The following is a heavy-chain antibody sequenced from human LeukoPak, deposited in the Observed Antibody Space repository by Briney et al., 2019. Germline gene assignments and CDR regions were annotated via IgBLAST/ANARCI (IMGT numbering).Heavy chain of an antibody. CDR3: ARGLGIAAAGTYNWFDP. Sequence: PSETLSLTCAVYGGSFSGYYWSWIRQPPGKGLEWIGEINHSGSTNYNPSLKSRVTISVDTSKNQFSLKLSSVTAADTAVYYCARGLGIAAAGTYNWFDPWGQGTLVTVSS. CDR2: INHSGST. CDR1: GGSFSGYY. J-gene: IGHJ5*02. V-gene: IGHV4-34*01. D-gene: IGHD6-13*01.